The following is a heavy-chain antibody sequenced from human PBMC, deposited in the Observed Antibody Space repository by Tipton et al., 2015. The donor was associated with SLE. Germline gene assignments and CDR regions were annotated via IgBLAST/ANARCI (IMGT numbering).Heavy chain of an antibody. CDR1: GGSFSGFY. Sequence: TLSLTCAVYGGSFSGFYWNWIRQPPGKGLEWIGYIYTSGSTNYNPSLKSRVTISVDTSKNQFSLKLSSVTAADTAVYYCATVDYFDSGDAFDFWGHGSMVTVSS. V-gene: IGHV4-4*09. D-gene: IGHD3-22*01. CDR3: ATVDYFDSGDAFDF. J-gene: IGHJ3*01. CDR2: IYTSGST.